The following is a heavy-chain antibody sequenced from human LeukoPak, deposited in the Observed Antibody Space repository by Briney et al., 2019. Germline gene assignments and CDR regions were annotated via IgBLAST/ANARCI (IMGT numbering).Heavy chain of an antibody. CDR3: AKGGAVSSKSITMIRGTRRYYYYMGV. Sequence: PGGSLRLSCAASGFTFSSYSMNWVRQAPGKGLEWVSALSDSGGSTFYADSVKGRFTISRDNSKNTLYLQMNRLRAEDTAVYYCAKGGAVSSKSITMIRGTRRYYYYMGVWGKGTTVTISS. CDR1: GFTFSSYS. V-gene: IGHV3-23*01. J-gene: IGHJ6*03. D-gene: IGHD3-10*01. CDR2: LSDSGGST.